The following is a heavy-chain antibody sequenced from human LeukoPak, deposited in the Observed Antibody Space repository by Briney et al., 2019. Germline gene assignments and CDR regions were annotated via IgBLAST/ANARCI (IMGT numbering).Heavy chain of an antibody. CDR1: GASITNYY. J-gene: IGHJ5*02. CDR2: VYTSGSP. Sequence: PSETLSLTCTVSGASITNYYWSWIRQPAGKALEWIGRVYTSGSPNYNPSLKSRVTMSVDTSKNQVSLKLSSVTAADTAVYYCARLLVTGALNWIDPWGQGTLVIVSS. CDR3: ARLLVTGALNWIDP. V-gene: IGHV4-4*07. D-gene: IGHD2-21*02.